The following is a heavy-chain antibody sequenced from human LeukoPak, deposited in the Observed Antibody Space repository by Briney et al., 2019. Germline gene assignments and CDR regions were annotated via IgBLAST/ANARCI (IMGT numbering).Heavy chain of an antibody. D-gene: IGHD4/OR15-4a*01. CDR1: GFTFSSYS. CDR3: ARDVPYGATTLDY. Sequence: GGSLRLSCAASGFTFSSYSMNWVRQAPGKGLEWVASINDGGSDKHYVDSVKGRFTISRDNAKNSLDLQMNGLRAEDTAVYFCARDVPYGATTLDYWGQGCLVTVSS. V-gene: IGHV3-7*01. J-gene: IGHJ4*02. CDR2: INDGGSDK.